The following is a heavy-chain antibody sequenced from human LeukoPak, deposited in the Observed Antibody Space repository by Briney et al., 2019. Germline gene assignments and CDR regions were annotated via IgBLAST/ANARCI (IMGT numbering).Heavy chain of an antibody. Sequence: SETLSLTCTVSGGSISSGDYYWSWIRQPPGKGLEWTGYIYYSGSTYYNPSLKSRVTISVDTSKNQFSLKLSSVTAADTAVYYCARVVSTVTTYWFDPWGQGTLVTVSS. CDR2: IYYSGST. J-gene: IGHJ5*02. D-gene: IGHD4-17*01. V-gene: IGHV4-30-4*01. CDR1: GGSISSGDYY. CDR3: ARVVSTVTTYWFDP.